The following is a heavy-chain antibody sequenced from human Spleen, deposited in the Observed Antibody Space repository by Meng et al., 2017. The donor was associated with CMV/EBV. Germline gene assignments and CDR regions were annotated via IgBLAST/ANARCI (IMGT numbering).Heavy chain of an antibody. D-gene: IGHD3-16*02. V-gene: IGHV1-69*05. J-gene: IGHJ4*02. Sequence: QAPGHGVEREGGIIPVFGRPGYAAKFRGRVTISTDDSTSTASMELTSLRSEDTAVYYCARGPMITFGGVNVWPLEYWGQGTLVTVSS. CDR3: ARGPMITFGGVNVWPLEY. CDR2: IIPVFGRP.